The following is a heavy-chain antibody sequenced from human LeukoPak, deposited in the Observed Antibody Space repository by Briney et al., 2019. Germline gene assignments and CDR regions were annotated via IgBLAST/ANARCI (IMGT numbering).Heavy chain of an antibody. V-gene: IGHV1-69*13. D-gene: IGHD3-3*01. Sequence: SVKVSCKASGGTLSSYAISWVRQAPGQGLEWMGGIIPIFGTANYAQKFQGRVTITADESTSTAYMELSSLRSEDTAVYYCAREPGHDFWSGPFDPWGQGTLVTVSS. CDR2: IIPIFGTA. J-gene: IGHJ5*02. CDR1: GGTLSSYA. CDR3: AREPGHDFWSGPFDP.